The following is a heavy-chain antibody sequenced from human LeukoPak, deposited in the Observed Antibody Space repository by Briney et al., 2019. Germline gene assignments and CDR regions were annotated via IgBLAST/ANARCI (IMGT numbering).Heavy chain of an antibody. CDR1: GYTFTSYG. D-gene: IGHD6-19*01. J-gene: IGHJ4*02. Sequence: ASVKVSCKASGYTFTSYGISWVRQAPGQGLEWMGWISAYNGNTNYAQKLQGRATMTTDTSTSTAYMELRSLRSDDTAVYYCARGRGEQWLVQPPYDYWGQGTLVTVSS. V-gene: IGHV1-18*01. CDR3: ARGRGEQWLVQPPYDY. CDR2: ISAYNGNT.